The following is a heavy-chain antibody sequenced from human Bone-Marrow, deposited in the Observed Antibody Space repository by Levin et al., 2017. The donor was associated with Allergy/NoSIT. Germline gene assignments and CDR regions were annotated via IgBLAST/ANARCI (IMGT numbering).Heavy chain of an antibody. Sequence: SETLSLTCTVSGGSISSSSYYWGWIRQPPGTGLEWIGSIYYSGSTYYNPSLKSRVTISVDTSKNQFSLKLSSVTAADTAVYYCAREGSYYYGSGSYYSSRFDYWGQGTLVTVSS. CDR3: AREGSYYYGSGSYYSSRFDY. V-gene: IGHV4-39*02. D-gene: IGHD3-10*01. CDR2: IYYSGST. CDR1: GGSISSSSYY. J-gene: IGHJ4*02.